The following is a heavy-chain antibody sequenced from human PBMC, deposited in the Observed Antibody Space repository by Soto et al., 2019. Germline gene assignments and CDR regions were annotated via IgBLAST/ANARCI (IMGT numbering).Heavy chain of an antibody. CDR3: SRDRSWRTGYYSGMDV. CDR1: GFTFSSYA. J-gene: IGHJ6*02. Sequence: VESLRLSCAASGFTFSSYAMHWVRQAPGEGLEWVALMWYDRSHTYYAESVKGRFNISRDESKNMLFLHMSGLRAEDTAVYYCSRDRSWRTGYYSGMDVWGQGTTVTVSS. D-gene: IGHD1-1*01. V-gene: IGHV3-33*01. CDR2: MWYDRSHT.